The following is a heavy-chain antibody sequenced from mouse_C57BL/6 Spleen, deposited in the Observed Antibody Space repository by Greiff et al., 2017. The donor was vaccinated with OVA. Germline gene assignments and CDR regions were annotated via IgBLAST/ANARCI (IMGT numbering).Heavy chain of an antibody. J-gene: IGHJ4*01. D-gene: IGHD1-1*02. CDR2: IYPGDGDT. V-gene: IGHV1-82*01. Sequence: QVQLQQSGPELVKPGASVKISCKASGYAFSSSWMNWVKQRPGKGLEWIGRIYPGDGDTNYNGKFKGKATLTADKSSSTAYMQLSSLTSEDSAVYFCARWWGGYAMDYWGQGTSVTVSS. CDR3: ARWWGGYAMDY. CDR1: GYAFSSSW.